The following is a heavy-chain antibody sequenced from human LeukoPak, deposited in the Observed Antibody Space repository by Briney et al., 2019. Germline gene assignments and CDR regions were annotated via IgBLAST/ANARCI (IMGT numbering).Heavy chain of an antibody. CDR2: IYYSGST. CDR1: GGSISSSSYY. D-gene: IGHD3-10*01. V-gene: IGHV4-39*07. J-gene: IGHJ4*02. Sequence: SEILSLTCTVSGGSISSSSYYWGWIRQPPGKGLEWIGSIYYSGSTYYNPSLKSRVTISVDTSKNQFSLKLSSVTAADTAVYYCARDLITMVRGVTPYFDYWGQGTLVTVSS. CDR3: ARDLITMVRGVTPYFDY.